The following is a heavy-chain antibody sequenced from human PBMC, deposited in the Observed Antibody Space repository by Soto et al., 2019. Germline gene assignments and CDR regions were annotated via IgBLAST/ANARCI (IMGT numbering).Heavy chain of an antibody. Sequence: GASVKVSCKASGYTFTIYGISWVRQAPLQGLDWMGCISAYNGNTNYAQKLQGRVTMTTDTSTSTAYMELRSLRSDDTAVYYCARDRPNSSPSDAFDIWGQGTMVTVSS. CDR1: GYTFTIYG. CDR3: ARDRPNSSPSDAFDI. V-gene: IGHV1-18*01. CDR2: ISAYNGNT. J-gene: IGHJ3*02. D-gene: IGHD6-13*01.